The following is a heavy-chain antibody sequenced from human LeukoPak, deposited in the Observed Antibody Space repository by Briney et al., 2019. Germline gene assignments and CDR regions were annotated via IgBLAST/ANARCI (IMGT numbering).Heavy chain of an antibody. CDR2: IYSGGST. Sequence: GGSLRPSCAASGFTVSSNYMSWVRQAPGKGLEWVSVIYSGGSTYYADSVKGRFTISRDNSKNTLYLQMNSLRAEDTAVYYCARDERYSLDYWGQGTLVTVSS. CDR3: ARDERYSLDY. J-gene: IGHJ4*02. CDR1: GFTVSSNY. D-gene: IGHD2-15*01. V-gene: IGHV3-53*01.